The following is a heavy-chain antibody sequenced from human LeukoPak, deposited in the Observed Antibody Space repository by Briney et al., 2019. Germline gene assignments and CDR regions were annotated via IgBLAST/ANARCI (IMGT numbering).Heavy chain of an antibody. D-gene: IGHD2-15*01. CDR1: GYSFTSYW. V-gene: IGHV5-51*01. CDR3: AGYYCSGGSCLGDDAFDI. Sequence: GESLKISCKGSGYSFTSYWIGWVRQMPGKGLEWMGIIYPGDSDTRYSPSFQGQVTISADKSISTAYLQWSSLKASDTAMYYRAGYYCSGGSCLGDDAFDIWGQRTMVTVSS. J-gene: IGHJ3*02. CDR2: IYPGDSDT.